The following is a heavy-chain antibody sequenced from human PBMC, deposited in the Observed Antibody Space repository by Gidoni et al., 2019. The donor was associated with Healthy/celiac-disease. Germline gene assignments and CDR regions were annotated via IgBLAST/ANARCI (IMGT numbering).Heavy chain of an antibody. D-gene: IGHD2-15*01. Sequence: AASGFTFSSYAMSWVRQAPGKGLEWVSAISGSGGSTYYADSVKGRFTISRDNSKNTLYLQMNSLRAEDTAVYYCAKAAPGYCSGGSCYSDTDDAFDIWGQGTMVTVSS. CDR2: ISGSGGST. CDR3: AKAAPGYCSGGSCYSDTDDAFDI. CDR1: GFTFSSYA. J-gene: IGHJ3*02. V-gene: IGHV3-23*01.